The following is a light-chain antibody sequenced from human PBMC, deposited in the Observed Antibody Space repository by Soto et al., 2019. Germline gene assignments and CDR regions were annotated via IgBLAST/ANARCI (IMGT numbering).Light chain of an antibody. CDR3: QQYGSSPIT. Sequence: EIVLTQSPGTLSLSPGERATLSCRASQSVSSSYLAWYQQKPGQAPRLLIYGASSRATGIPDRFSGSGSGTDFTLTISTLEPEDFSVYYCQQYGSSPITLGQGTRLEI. CDR2: GAS. J-gene: IGKJ5*01. CDR1: QSVSSSY. V-gene: IGKV3-20*01.